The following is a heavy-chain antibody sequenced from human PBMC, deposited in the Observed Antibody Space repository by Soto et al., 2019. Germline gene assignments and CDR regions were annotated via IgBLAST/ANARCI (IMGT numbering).Heavy chain of an antibody. D-gene: IGHD6-6*01. CDR2: TIPIFGTA. CDR3: ARDPEAYSSSSGAFDY. V-gene: IGHV1-69*01. CDR1: GGTFSSYA. Sequence: QVQLVQSGAEVKKPGSSVKVSCKASGGTFSSYAISWVRQAPGQGLEWMGGTIPIFGTANYAQKFQGRVTITADESTSTAYMELSSLRSEDTAVYYCARDPEAYSSSSGAFDYWGQGTLVTVSS. J-gene: IGHJ4*02.